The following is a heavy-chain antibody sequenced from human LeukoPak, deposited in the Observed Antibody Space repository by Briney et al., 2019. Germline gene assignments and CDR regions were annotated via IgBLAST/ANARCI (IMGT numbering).Heavy chain of an antibody. CDR2: INGNGEIT. CDR3: ATTSLRWAFDY. J-gene: IGHJ4*02. Sequence: GGSLRLSCAASAFIFNNYAMSWVRQAPGKGLEWVSGINGNGEITYYADSVKGRFTISRDNSKNTLYLQMNSLRAEDTAVYYCATTSLRWAFDYWGQGTLVTVSS. V-gene: IGHV3-23*01. CDR1: AFIFNNYA. D-gene: IGHD4-23*01.